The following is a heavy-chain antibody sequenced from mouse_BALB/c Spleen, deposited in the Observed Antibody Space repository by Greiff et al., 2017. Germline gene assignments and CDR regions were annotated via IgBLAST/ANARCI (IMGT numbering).Heavy chain of an antibody. Sequence: EVQLQQSGAELVRSGASVKLSCTASGFNINDYYMHWVKQRPEQGLEWIGWIDPDNGDTEYAPKFQGKATMTADTSSNTAYLQLRSLTSEDTAVYYWNACRSPNRYGDDGGQGTTRTVSS. D-gene: IGHD2-14*01. CDR2: IDPDNGDT. CDR1: GFNINDYY. CDR3: NACRSPNRYGDD. J-gene: IGHJ2*01. V-gene: IGHV14-4*02.